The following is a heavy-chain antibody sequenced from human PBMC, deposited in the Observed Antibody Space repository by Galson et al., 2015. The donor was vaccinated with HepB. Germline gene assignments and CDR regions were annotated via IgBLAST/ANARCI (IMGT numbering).Heavy chain of an antibody. D-gene: IGHD4-17*01. CDR1: GFTFSSYG. CDR2: IWYDGSNK. CDR3: ARDLTTVTTGDWFDP. Sequence: SLRLSCAASGFTFSSYGMHWVRQAPGKGLEWVAVIWYDGSNKYYADSVKGRFTISRDNSKNTLYLQMNSLRAEDTAVYYCARDLTTVTTGDWFDPWGQGTLVTVPS. V-gene: IGHV3-33*01. J-gene: IGHJ5*02.